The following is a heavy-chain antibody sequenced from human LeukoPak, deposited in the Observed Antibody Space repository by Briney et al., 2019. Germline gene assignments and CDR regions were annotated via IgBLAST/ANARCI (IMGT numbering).Heavy chain of an antibody. CDR2: IYYSGST. CDR3: AREVCSGGSCRSRWGY. J-gene: IGHJ4*02. CDR1: GGSISSFY. D-gene: IGHD2-15*01. Sequence: PSETLSLTCTVSGGSISSFYWSWIRQPPGKGLEWIGYIYYSGSTNYNPSLKGRVTISVDTSNNQFSLKLSSVTAADTAVYYCAREVCSGGSCRSRWGYWGQGTLVTVSS. V-gene: IGHV4-59*01.